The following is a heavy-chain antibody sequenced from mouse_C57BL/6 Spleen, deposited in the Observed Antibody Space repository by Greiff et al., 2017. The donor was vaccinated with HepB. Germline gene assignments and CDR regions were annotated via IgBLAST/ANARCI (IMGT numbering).Heavy chain of an antibody. CDR2: IDPSDSYT. V-gene: IGHV1-50*01. J-gene: IGHJ4*01. Sequence: QVQLKESGAELVKPGASVKLSCKASGYTFTSYWMQWVKQRPGQGLEWIGEIDPSDSYTNYNQKFKGKATLTVDTSSSTAYMQLSSLTSEDSAVYYCARYGPDYYGSSSYAMDYWGQGTSVTVSS. CDR3: ARYGPDYYGSSSYAMDY. CDR1: GYTFTSYW. D-gene: IGHD1-1*01.